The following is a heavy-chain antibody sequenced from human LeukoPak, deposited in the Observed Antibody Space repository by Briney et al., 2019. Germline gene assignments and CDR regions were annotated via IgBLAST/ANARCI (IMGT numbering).Heavy chain of an antibody. D-gene: IGHD6-19*01. CDR3: ARGQWLVPGDFDY. J-gene: IGHJ4*02. V-gene: IGHV4-30-4*01. CDR1: GGSISSGDYS. Sequence: NTSETLSLTCTVSGGSISSGDYSWSWIRQPPGKGLEWIGYIYYSGSTYYNPSLKSRVTISVDTSKNQFSLKLSSVTAADTAVYYCARGQWLVPGDFDYWGQGTLVTVSS. CDR2: IYYSGST.